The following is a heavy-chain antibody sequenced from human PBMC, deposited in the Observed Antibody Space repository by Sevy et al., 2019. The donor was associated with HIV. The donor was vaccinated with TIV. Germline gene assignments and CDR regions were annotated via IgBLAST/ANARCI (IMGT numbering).Heavy chain of an antibody. CDR1: GFTFSSYG. Sequence: GGSLRLSCAASGFTFSSYGMHWVRQAPGKGLEWVPVIWYDGSNKYYADSVKGRFTISRDNSKNTLYLQMNSLRAEDTAVYYCARDQEGLRFDYWGQGTLVTVSS. CDR3: ARDQEGLRFDY. V-gene: IGHV3-33*01. J-gene: IGHJ4*02. D-gene: IGHD3-3*01. CDR2: IWYDGSNK.